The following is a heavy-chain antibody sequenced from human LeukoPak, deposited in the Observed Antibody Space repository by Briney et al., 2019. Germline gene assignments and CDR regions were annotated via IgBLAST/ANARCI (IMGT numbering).Heavy chain of an antibody. V-gene: IGHV4-4*07. Sequence: PSETLSLTCTVSGGSISSYYWSWIRQPPGKGLEWIGRVYSGGSTNYNPSLKSRVSMSVDTSKNYFSLRLSSVTAADTAVYYCARVLWSGYFNNWFDPWGQGTLVTVSS. CDR2: VYSGGST. CDR1: GGSISSYY. J-gene: IGHJ5*02. CDR3: ARVLWSGYFNNWFDP. D-gene: IGHD3-3*01.